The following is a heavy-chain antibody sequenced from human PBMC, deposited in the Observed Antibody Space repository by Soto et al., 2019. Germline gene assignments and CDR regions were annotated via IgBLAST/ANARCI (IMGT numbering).Heavy chain of an antibody. D-gene: IGHD2-8*01. V-gene: IGHV1-46*01. Sequence: GASVEVSCKASGYTFTINYMHWVRQAPGQGLEWMGIINPSGGSTSYAQKFQGRVTMTRDTSTSTVYMELSSLRSEDTAIYFCARLVYDTRLNYMYFDFWGQGALVTVSS. CDR1: GYTFTINY. CDR3: ARLVYDTRLNYMYFDF. CDR2: INPSGGST. J-gene: IGHJ4*02.